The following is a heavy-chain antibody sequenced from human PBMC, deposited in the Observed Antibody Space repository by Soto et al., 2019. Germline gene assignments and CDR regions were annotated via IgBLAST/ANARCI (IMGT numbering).Heavy chain of an antibody. Sequence: GASVKVSCKASGYIFTNYYIHWVRQAPGQGLEWLGTINAGGGYTNYAQKFQGRVTITADESTSTAYMELSSLRSEDTAVYYCARDRGTGFWSGYYARSDVWGQGTTVTVSS. CDR2: INAGGGYT. V-gene: IGHV1-46*01. J-gene: IGHJ6*02. CDR1: GYIFTNYY. D-gene: IGHD3-3*01. CDR3: ARDRGTGFWSGYYARSDV.